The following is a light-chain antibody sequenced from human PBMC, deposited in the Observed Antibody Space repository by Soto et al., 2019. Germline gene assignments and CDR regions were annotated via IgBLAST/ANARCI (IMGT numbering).Light chain of an antibody. V-gene: IGKV3-15*01. CDR1: QSVSSN. J-gene: IGKJ4*01. Sequence: EIVMTQSPATLSVSPGERATPSCRASQSVSSNLAWYQQKPGQAPRLLIYGASTRATGIPARFSGSGSGTEFTLTISSLQSEDFAVYYCQQYNNWPPSTFGGGTKVEIK. CDR2: GAS. CDR3: QQYNNWPPST.